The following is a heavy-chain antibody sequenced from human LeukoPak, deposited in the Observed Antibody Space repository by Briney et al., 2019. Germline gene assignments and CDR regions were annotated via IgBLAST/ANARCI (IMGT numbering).Heavy chain of an antibody. Sequence: SETLSLTCAVYGESFSRYYWNWIRQPPGKGLECIGEISHSGSTNYNPSLKSRVTISVDTSKNQFSLKLSSVTAADTAVYYCARPGYCSATICSDAFDIWGQGTMVTVSS. CDR3: ARPGYCSATICSDAFDI. CDR2: ISHSGST. D-gene: IGHD2-2*01. CDR1: GESFSRYY. V-gene: IGHV4-34*01. J-gene: IGHJ3*02.